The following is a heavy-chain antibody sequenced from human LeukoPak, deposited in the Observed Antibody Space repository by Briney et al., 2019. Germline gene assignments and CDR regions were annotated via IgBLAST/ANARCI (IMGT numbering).Heavy chain of an antibody. J-gene: IGHJ4*02. CDR3: ARGYYDSTGYAFDY. Sequence: ASVKVSCKASGYTFTGYYMHWVRQAPGQGLEWMGWVIPNSGATNYAQKFQGRVTMTRDTSISTAYMELSRLRSDDTAVYYCARGYYDSTGYAFDYWGQGTLVTVSS. CDR2: VIPNSGAT. V-gene: IGHV1-2*02. D-gene: IGHD3-22*01. CDR1: GYTFTGYY.